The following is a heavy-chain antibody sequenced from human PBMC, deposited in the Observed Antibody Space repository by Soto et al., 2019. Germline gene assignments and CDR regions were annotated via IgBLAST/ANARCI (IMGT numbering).Heavy chain of an antibody. V-gene: IGHV4-4*02. CDR2: IYHSGST. Sequence: SEMLSLTCAVSSGSISSSNWWSWVRQPPGKGLEWIGEIYHSGSTNYNPSLKSRVTISVDTSKNQFSLKLSSVTAADTAVYYCASHTIAAAGTNFDYWGQGTLVTVSS. CDR3: ASHTIAAAGTNFDY. CDR1: SGSISSSNW. J-gene: IGHJ4*02. D-gene: IGHD6-13*01.